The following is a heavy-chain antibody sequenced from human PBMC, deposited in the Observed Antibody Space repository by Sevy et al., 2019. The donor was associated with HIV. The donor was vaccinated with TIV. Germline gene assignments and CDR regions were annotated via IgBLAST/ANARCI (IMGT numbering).Heavy chain of an antibody. Sequence: GGSLRLSCAASGFTFSSYSMNWVRQAPGKGLEWVSSISSSSSYIYYANSVKGRFTISRDNAKNSLYLQMNSLGAEDTAVYYCARDLPPSATTVAHFDCWGQGTLVTVSS. D-gene: IGHD4-17*01. CDR1: GFTFSSYS. J-gene: IGHJ4*02. V-gene: IGHV3-21*01. CDR2: ISSSSSYI. CDR3: ARDLPPSATTVAHFDC.